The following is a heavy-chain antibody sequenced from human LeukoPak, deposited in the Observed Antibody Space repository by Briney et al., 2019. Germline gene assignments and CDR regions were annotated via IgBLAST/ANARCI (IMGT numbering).Heavy chain of an antibody. CDR3: AGGNSSTTCSHFDF. V-gene: IGHV3-7*03. CDR1: GFIFSTYW. D-gene: IGHD2-2*01. Sequence: GGSLTLSCAPSGFIFSTYWMNGVRQAPGKGLEGVANIKQVGSEKYYVESVKGRFTISRDNAKNSLYLQMNSLRAEDTAVYYCAGGNSSTTCSHFDFWGQGTLVTVSS. J-gene: IGHJ4*02. CDR2: IKQVGSEK.